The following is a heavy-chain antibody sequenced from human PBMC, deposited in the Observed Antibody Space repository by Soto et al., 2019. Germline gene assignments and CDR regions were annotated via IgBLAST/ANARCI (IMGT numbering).Heavy chain of an antibody. J-gene: IGHJ6*02. D-gene: IGHD3-9*01. Sequence: QVQLVQSGAEVKKPGSSLKVSCKGSGGTFSTYAINWVRQAPGQGLEWLGGIIPVYETPIYAQKFQGRLTITADDFTSTVYMELASLKSEDAAIYFCARDAQTGLRYFDWSKGNGMDVWGQGTTVSVSS. V-gene: IGHV1-69*01. CDR1: GGTFSTYA. CDR3: ARDAQTGLRYFDWSKGNGMDV. CDR2: IIPVYETP.